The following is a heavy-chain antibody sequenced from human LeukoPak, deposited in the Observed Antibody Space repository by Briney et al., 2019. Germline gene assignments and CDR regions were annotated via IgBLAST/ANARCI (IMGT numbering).Heavy chain of an antibody. CDR2: IYPGDSDT. CDR1: GYSFTSYW. J-gene: IGHJ5*02. Sequence: GESLKISCKGSGYSFTSYWIGWVRQMLGKGLEWMGIIYPGDSDTRYSPSFQGQVTISADKSISTAYLQWSSLKASDTAMYYCARALTLLFYDSSGPSYNWFDPWGQGTLVTVSS. CDR3: ARALTLLFYDSSGPSYNWFDP. D-gene: IGHD3-22*01. V-gene: IGHV5-51*01.